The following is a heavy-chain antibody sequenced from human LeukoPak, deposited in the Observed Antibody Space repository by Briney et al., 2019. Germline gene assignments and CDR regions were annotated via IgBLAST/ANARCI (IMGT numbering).Heavy chain of an antibody. J-gene: IGHJ6*03. V-gene: IGHV4-4*07. D-gene: IGHD6-13*01. Sequence: SETLSPTCTVSGGSISSYYWSWIRQPAGKGLEWIGRIYTSGSTNYNPSLKSRVTMSVDTSKNQFSLKLSSVTAADTAVYYCARDLPVIAAAGGYYYYMDVWGKGTTVTISS. CDR2: IYTSGST. CDR3: ARDLPVIAAAGGYYYYMDV. CDR1: GGSISSYY.